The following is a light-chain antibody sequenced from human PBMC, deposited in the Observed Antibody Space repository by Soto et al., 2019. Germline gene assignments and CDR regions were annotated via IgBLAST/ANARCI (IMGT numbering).Light chain of an antibody. CDR2: KAS. CDR1: ESISNW. CDR3: QQYDTYWT. V-gene: IGKV1-5*03. J-gene: IGKJ1*01. Sequence: DIQMTQSPSTLSASVGDRVIITCRASESISNWLAWYQQKPGKAPNLLIYKASSLKSGVPLRFSGSGSGTEFTLTITSLRPHDFATYYCQQYDTYWTFGQGTKVDI.